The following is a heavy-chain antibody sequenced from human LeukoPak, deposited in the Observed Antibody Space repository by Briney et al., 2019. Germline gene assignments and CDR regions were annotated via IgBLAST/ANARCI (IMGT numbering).Heavy chain of an antibody. D-gene: IGHD1-14*01. Sequence: GGSLRLSCAASGFSFSNYAMSWVRQAPGKGLEWVGRIKSKTDGGTTDYAAPVKGRFTISRDDSKNTLYLQMNSLKTEDTAVYYCTTDRKHLDYFDYWGQGTLVTVSS. J-gene: IGHJ4*02. CDR3: TTDRKHLDYFDY. CDR1: GFSFSNYA. V-gene: IGHV3-15*01. CDR2: IKSKTDGGTT.